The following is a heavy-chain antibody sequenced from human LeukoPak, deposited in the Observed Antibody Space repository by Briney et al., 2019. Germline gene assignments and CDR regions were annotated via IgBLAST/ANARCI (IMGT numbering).Heavy chain of an antibody. CDR3: ARASPLGLNWFDP. CDR2: INHSGST. CDR1: GGSFSGYY. V-gene: IGHV4-34*01. J-gene: IGHJ5*02. Sequence: PSETLSLTCAVYGGSFSGYYWSWIRQPPGKGLEWIGEINHSGSTNYNPSLKSRITISVDTSKNQFPLKLSSVTAADTAVYYCARASPLGLNWFDPWGQGTLVTVSS. D-gene: IGHD3/OR15-3a*01.